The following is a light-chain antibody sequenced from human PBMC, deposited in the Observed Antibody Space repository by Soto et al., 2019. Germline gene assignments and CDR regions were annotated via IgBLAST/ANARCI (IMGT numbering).Light chain of an antibody. Sequence: QLVLTQPASVSGSPGQSITISCTGISSDVGGYNYVSWYQQHPVKAPKLLIYDVTNRPSGVSDRFSGSKSGNTASLTISGLQAEDEADYYCSSYTGSSTPYVFGTGTKLTVL. V-gene: IGLV2-14*01. CDR3: SSYTGSSTPYV. CDR2: DVT. J-gene: IGLJ1*01. CDR1: SSDVGGYNY.